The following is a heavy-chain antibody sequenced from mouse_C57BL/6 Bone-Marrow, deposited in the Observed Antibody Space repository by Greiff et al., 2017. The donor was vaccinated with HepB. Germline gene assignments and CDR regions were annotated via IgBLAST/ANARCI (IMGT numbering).Heavy chain of an antibody. CDR2: ISDGGSYT. V-gene: IGHV5-4*01. Sequence: EVQGVESGGGLVKPGGSLKLSCAASGFTFSSYAMSWVRQTPEKRLEWVATISDGGSYTYYPDNVKGRFTISRDNAKNNLYLQMSHLKSEDTAMYYCARDGDYYGSSFFAYWGQGTLVTVSA. CDR1: GFTFSSYA. J-gene: IGHJ3*01. D-gene: IGHD1-1*01. CDR3: ARDGDYYGSSFFAY.